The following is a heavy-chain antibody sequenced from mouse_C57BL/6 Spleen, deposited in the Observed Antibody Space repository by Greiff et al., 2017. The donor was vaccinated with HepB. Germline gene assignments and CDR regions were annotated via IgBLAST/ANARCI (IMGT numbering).Heavy chain of an antibody. CDR1: GYTFTSYW. CDR2: IYPGSGST. V-gene: IGHV1-55*01. Sequence: QVQLQQPGAELVKPGASVKMSCKASGYTFTSYWITWVKQRPGQGLEWIGDIYPGSGSTNYNEKFKSKATLTVDTSSSTAYMQLSSLTSEDSAVYYCARGGTVIARPYWYFDVWGTGTTVTVSS. J-gene: IGHJ1*03. CDR3: ARGGTVIARPYWYFDV. D-gene: IGHD1-1*01.